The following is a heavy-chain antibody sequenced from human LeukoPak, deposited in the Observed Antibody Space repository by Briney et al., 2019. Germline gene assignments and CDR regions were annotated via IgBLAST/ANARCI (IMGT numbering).Heavy chain of an antibody. D-gene: IGHD3-22*01. J-gene: IGHJ4*02. CDR2: LLNSGGKGGHT. V-gene: IGHV3-23*01. Sequence: GESLSLSCVASGFFVSIDYMSWVRPPPGRGMEWVSTLLNSGGKGGHTDFAFAVKGRFSIDRDNCKHTLYLHLSSLTAEDTDVYDCAKAMSADHCDSKGFYRVDFDSWGQGTLATVSS. CDR1: GFFVSIDY. CDR3: AKAMSADHCDSKGFYRVDFDS.